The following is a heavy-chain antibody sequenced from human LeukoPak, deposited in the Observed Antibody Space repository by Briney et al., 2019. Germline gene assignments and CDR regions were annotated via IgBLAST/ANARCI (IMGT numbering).Heavy chain of an antibody. J-gene: IGHJ4*02. CDR3: ARHASLTAAGTGTLDY. CDR2: VSYSGST. CDR1: GGSISSNY. Sequence: PSETLSLTCTVSGGSISSNYWSWIRQPPGKGLEWIGYVSYSGSTNYNPSLKSRVTISVDTSKNQFSLKLSSVTAADTAVYYCARHASLTAAGTGTLDYWGQGTLVTVSS. V-gene: IGHV4-59*08. D-gene: IGHD6-13*01.